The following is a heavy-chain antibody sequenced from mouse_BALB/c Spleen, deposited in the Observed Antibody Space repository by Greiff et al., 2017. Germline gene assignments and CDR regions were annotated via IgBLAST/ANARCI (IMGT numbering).Heavy chain of an antibody. J-gene: IGHJ4*01. V-gene: IGHV1-7*01. CDR2: INPSTGYT. CDR3: ARRLGRAMDY. CDR1: GYTFTSYW. Sequence: QVQLQQSGAELAKPGASVKMSCKASGYTFTSYWMHWVKQRPGQGLEWIGYINPSTGYTEYNQKFKDKATLTADKSSSTAYMQLSSLTSEDSAVYYCARRLGRAMDYWGQGTSVTVSS. D-gene: IGHD4-1*01.